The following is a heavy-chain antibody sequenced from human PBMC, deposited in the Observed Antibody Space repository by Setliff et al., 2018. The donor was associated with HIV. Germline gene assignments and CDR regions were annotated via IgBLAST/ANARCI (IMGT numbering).Heavy chain of an antibody. D-gene: IGHD2-8*01. J-gene: IGHJ4*02. CDR2: IGSYSGYT. Sequence: GASVKVSCKASNYTLINYGVSWVRQAPGQGLEWMGWIGSYSGYTIYAQKFQDRLTMTTDTSTTTASMELRSLGSDDTAVYYCARIVALNGYPSDYWGQGTLVTVSS. V-gene: IGHV1-18*01. CDR3: ARIVALNGYPSDY. CDR1: NYTLINYG.